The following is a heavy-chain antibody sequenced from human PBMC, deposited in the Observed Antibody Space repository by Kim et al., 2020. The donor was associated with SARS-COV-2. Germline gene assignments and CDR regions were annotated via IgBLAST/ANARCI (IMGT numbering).Heavy chain of an antibody. V-gene: IGHV4-59*09. Sequence: TNYNPSLKSRVTISVDTSKNQFSLKLSSVTAADTAVYYCARGGPAAPIDYWGQGTLVTVSS. D-gene: IGHD2-2*01. J-gene: IGHJ4*02. CDR2: T. CDR3: ARGGPAAPIDY.